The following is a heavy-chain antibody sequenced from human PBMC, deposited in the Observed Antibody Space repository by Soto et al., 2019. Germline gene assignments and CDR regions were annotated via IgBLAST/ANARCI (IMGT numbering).Heavy chain of an antibody. V-gene: IGHV3-7*01. J-gene: IGHJ4*02. CDR2: IKQDGSQK. CDR1: GLTFSSYW. Sequence: GESLKISCAASGLTFSSYWMSWVRQAPGKGLEWVANIKQDGSQKYYVDSVKGRFTISRGNAKNSLYLQMNSLRVEDTAVYYCASAYYYDSSGYSPGGYWGQGTLVTVSS. D-gene: IGHD3-22*01. CDR3: ASAYYYDSSGYSPGGY.